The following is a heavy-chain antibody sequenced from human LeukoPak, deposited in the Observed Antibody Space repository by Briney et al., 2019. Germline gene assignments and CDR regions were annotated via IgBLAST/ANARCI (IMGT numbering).Heavy chain of an antibody. V-gene: IGHV3-66*01. J-gene: IGHJ6*04. D-gene: IGHD3-16*02. CDR2: IYSGGST. CDR1: GFTVSSNY. CDR3: ARDRSFFV. Sequence: GGSLRLSCAASGFTVSSNYMSWLRQAPGKGLEWVSVIYSGGSTYYADSVKGRFTISRDNSKNTLYLQMNSLRAEDTAVYYCARDRSFFVWGKGTTVTISS.